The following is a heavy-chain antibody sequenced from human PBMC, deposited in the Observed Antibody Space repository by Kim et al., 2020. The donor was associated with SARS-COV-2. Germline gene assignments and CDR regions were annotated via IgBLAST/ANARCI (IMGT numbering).Heavy chain of an antibody. D-gene: IGHD5-18*01. J-gene: IGHJ6*02. CDR2: INPSGGST. CDR1: GYTFTSYY. CDR3: ARDMWDTAMVFSLTGTAYYYYGMDV. Sequence: ASVKVSCKASGYTFTSYYMHWVRQAPGQGLEWMGIINPSGGSTSYAQKFQGRVTMTRDTSTSTVYMELSSLRSEDTAVYYCARDMWDTAMVFSLTGTAYYYYGMDVWGQGTTVTVSS. V-gene: IGHV1-46*01.